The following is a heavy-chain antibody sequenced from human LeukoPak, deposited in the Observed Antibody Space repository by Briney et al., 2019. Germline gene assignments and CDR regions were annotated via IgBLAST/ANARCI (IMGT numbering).Heavy chain of an antibody. Sequence: GGSLRLSCSASGFIFSSFAMHWVRQAPGKGLEYVSAINSNGDITDYADSVKGRFTISRDNSKNTLFLQMSSLRAEDTAVYYCVKSPHASSSYFDYWGQGTLVTVSS. CDR3: VKSPHASSSYFDY. CDR1: GFIFSSFA. CDR2: INSNGDIT. D-gene: IGHD6-13*01. V-gene: IGHV3-64D*06. J-gene: IGHJ4*02.